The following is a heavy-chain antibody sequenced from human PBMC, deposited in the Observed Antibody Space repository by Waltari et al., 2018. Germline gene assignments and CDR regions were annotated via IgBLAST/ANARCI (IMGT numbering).Heavy chain of an antibody. CDR2: ISYDGSNK. J-gene: IGHJ4*02. Sequence: QVQLVESGGGVVQPGRSLRLSCAASGFTFSSYAMHWVRQAPGKGREWVAVISYDGSNKYYADSVKGRFTISRDNSKNTLYLQMNSLRAEDTAVYYCAILCSGGSCYFDYWGQGTLVTVSS. V-gene: IGHV3-30*01. CDR3: AILCSGGSCYFDY. D-gene: IGHD2-15*01. CDR1: GFTFSSYA.